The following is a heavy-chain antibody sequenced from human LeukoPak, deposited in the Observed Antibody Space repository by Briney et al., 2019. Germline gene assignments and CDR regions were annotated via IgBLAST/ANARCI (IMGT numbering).Heavy chain of an antibody. J-gene: IGHJ6*03. Sequence: GGSLRLSCAASGFTFSSYAMSWVRQAPGKGLEWVANIKQDGSEKYYVDSVKGRFTISRDNAKNSLYLQMNSLRAVDTAVYYCARVMDDSSGWIGDYYYMDVWGKGTTVTVSS. CDR2: IKQDGSEK. D-gene: IGHD6-19*01. CDR3: ARVMDDSSGWIGDYYYMDV. V-gene: IGHV3-7*01. CDR1: GFTFSSYA.